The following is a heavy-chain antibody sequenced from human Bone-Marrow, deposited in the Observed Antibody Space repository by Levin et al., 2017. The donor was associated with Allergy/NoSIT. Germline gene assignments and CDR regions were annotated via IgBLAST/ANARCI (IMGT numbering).Heavy chain of an antibody. V-gene: IGHV3-49*04. Sequence: GESLKISCTASGFTFGDYAMSWVRQAPGKGLEWVGFIRSKAYGGTTEYAASVKGRFTISRDDSKSIAYLQMNSLKTEDTAVYYCTRRRSEATYYDFWSGYSGNLNWFDPWGQGTLVTVSS. D-gene: IGHD3-3*01. CDR2: IRSKAYGGTT. CDR3: TRRRSEATYYDFWSGYSGNLNWFDP. CDR1: GFTFGDYA. J-gene: IGHJ5*02.